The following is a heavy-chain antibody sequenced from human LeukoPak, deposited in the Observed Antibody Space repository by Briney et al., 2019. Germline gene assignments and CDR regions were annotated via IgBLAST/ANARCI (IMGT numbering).Heavy chain of an antibody. CDR2: ISYDGSNK. Sequence: PGGSLRLSCAAFGFTLSSYAMHWVRQAPGKGLEWVAVISYDGSNKYYADSVKGRFTISRDNSKNTLYLQMNSLRAEDTAVYYCATAQPTGTWGQGTLVTVSS. V-gene: IGHV3-30*04. CDR3: ATAQPTGT. D-gene: IGHD1-14*01. J-gene: IGHJ5*02. CDR1: GFTLSSYA.